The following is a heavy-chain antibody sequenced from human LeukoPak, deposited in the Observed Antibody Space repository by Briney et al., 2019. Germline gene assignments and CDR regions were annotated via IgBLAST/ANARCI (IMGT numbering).Heavy chain of an antibody. D-gene: IGHD3-16*02. V-gene: IGHV1-46*01. CDR2: INPSGGST. Sequence: APVKVSCKASGYTFTSYYMHWVRQAPGQGLEWMGIINPSGGSTSYAQKFQGRVTMTRDTSTSTVYMELSSLRSEDTAVYYCASLYYDYVWGSYRYEDAFDIWGQGTMVTVSS. CDR3: ASLYYDYVWGSYRYEDAFDI. J-gene: IGHJ3*02. CDR1: GYTFTSYY.